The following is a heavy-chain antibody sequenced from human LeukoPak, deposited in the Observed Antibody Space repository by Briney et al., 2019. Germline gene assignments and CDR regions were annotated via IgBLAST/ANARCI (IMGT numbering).Heavy chain of an antibody. CDR2: TSYDGNNH. V-gene: IGHV3-30-3*01. CDR3: ARYLEGFDY. J-gene: IGHJ4*02. CDR1: GFTFSSFA. Sequence: GGSLRLSCAASGFTFSSFAMHWVRQAPGKGLEWVAVTSYDGNNHYYPDSVKSRFTVSRDNSKNTLYLQMNSLRPEDTAVYYCARYLEGFDYWGQGTLVTVSS.